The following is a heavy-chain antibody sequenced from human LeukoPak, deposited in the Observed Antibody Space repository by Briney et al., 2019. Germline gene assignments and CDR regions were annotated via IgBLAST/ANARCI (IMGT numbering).Heavy chain of an antibody. CDR3: ARGGSPLY. V-gene: IGHV4-34*01. Sequence: PGGSLRLSCAASGFTFSSYAMSWIRHPPGKGLEWLGEIKHSGSTNYNPSLKSRVTISVDTSKNQFSLKVSSVTAADTAVYFCARGGSPLYWGQGTLVTVSS. CDR1: GFTFSSYA. J-gene: IGHJ4*02. CDR2: IKHSGST.